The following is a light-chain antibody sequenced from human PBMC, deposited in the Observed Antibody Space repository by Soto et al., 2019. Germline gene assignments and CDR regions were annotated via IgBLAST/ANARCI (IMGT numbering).Light chain of an antibody. J-gene: IGKJ1*01. V-gene: IGKV3D-20*01. CDR2: DAS. CDR1: QSVSSSY. Sequence: EIVLTQSPATVSLSPGEIATLSCGASQSVSSSYLAWYQQKPGLAPRLLIYDASSRATGIPDRFSGSGSGTDFTLTISRLEPEDFAVYYCQQYGSSPKTFGQGTKVDIK. CDR3: QQYGSSPKT.